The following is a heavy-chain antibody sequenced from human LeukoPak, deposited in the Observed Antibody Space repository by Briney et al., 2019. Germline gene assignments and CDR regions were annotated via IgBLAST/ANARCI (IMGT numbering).Heavy chain of an antibody. CDR2: IYSGGST. D-gene: IGHD2-15*01. Sequence: GGSLKLSCAASGLPLSNNYMKWVRPAPGKGLEWVSLIYSGGSTYYADSVKGRFTISRDNPKNTVYLQMNNLRAEDTAVYYCARDRHCSGGSCSGLWGQGTLVTVSS. J-gene: IGHJ4*02. CDR3: ARDRHCSGGSCSGL. CDR1: GLPLSNNY. V-gene: IGHV3-53*01.